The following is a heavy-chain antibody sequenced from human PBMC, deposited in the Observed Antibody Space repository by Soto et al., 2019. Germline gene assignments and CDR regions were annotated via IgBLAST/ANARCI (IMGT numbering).Heavy chain of an antibody. D-gene: IGHD4-17*01. Sequence: ASEKVSCKASGFTFTSSAVQWVRQARGQRLEWIGWIVVGSGNTNYAQKFQERVTITRDMSTSTAYMELSSLRSEDTAVYYCAAGVSGDYYYYCYMDVWGKGTTVTVSS. CDR1: GFTFTSSA. V-gene: IGHV1-58*01. J-gene: IGHJ6*03. CDR2: IVVGSGNT. CDR3: AAGVSGDYYYYCYMDV.